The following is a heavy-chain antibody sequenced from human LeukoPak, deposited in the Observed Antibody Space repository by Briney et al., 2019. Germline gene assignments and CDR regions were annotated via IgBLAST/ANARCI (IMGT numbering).Heavy chain of an antibody. CDR1: GFIFSTYT. D-gene: IGHD1-14*01. CDR3: ARDGRWTITTPGDY. V-gene: IGHV3-48*02. J-gene: IGHJ4*02. CDR2: ISSSSSDI. Sequence: PGGSLRLSCAASGFIFSTYTMNWVRQAPGKGLEWVSSISSSSSDIFYADSVKGRFTISRDNAKNSLYLQMNSLRDGDTAVYYCARDGRWTITTPGDYWGQGTLVTVSS.